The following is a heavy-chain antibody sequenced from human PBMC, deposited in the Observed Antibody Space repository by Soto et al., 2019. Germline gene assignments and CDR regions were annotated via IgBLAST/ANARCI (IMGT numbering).Heavy chain of an antibody. CDR3: VRWSYLDY. CDR1: GFSFISYA. J-gene: IGHJ4*02. D-gene: IGHD3-3*01. CDR2: ISGSDCKT. V-gene: IGHV3-23*01. Sequence: GGSLRLSCAASGFSFISYAMSWVRQAPGKGLEWVSTISGSDCKTFYADSVKGRSSIARDTSKDMLYLQMNNLRGDDTAVYYCVRWSYLDYWGQGTRVTVSS.